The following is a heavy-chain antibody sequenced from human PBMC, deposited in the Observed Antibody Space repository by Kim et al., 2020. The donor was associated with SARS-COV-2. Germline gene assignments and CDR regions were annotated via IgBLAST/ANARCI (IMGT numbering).Heavy chain of an antibody. D-gene: IGHD1-26*01. CDR2: INPNTDDT. CDR3: SRVHDTGTSWGGGY. J-gene: IGHJ4*02. CDR1: GYTFTAHY. V-gene: IGHV1-2*06. Sequence: ASVKVSCKASGYTFTAHYIHWVRQAPGQGLEWMGRINPNTDDTNYARNFQGRVTMTRDTSISTTYMELSGLRSDDTAVYFCSRVHDTGTSWGGGYWGQGTLVTVSS.